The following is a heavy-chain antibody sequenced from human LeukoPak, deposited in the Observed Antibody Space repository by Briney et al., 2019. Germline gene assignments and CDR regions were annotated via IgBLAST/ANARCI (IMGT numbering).Heavy chain of an antibody. D-gene: IGHD3-3*01. CDR3: ARREARSSWSTFDY. V-gene: IGHV5-51*01. Sequence: GESLKISCKGSGYSFTTYWIGWVRQVPGEGLEWMGIIQPGNPDIRYSPSFQGQVTISADQSITTAYLQWSSLKASDSAIYYCARREARSSWSTFDYWGLGTLVTVSS. CDR1: GYSFTTYW. CDR2: IQPGNPDI. J-gene: IGHJ4*02.